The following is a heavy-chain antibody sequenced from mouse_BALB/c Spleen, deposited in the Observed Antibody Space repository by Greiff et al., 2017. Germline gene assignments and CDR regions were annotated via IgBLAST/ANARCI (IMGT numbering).Heavy chain of an antibody. V-gene: IGHV5-4*02. D-gene: IGHD3-1*01. CDR2: ISDGGSYT. CDR3: ARDRGTNAMDY. CDR1: GFTFSDYY. Sequence: EVKLEESGGGLVKPGGSLKLSCAASGFTFSDYYMYWVRQTPEKRLEWVATISDGGSYTYYPDSVKGRFTISRDNAKNNLYLQMSSLKSEDTAMYYCARDRGTNAMDYWGQGTSVTVSS. J-gene: IGHJ4*01.